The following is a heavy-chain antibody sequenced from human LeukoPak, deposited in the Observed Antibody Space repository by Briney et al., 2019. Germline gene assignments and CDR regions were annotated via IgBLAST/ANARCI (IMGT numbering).Heavy chain of an antibody. J-gene: IGHJ5*02. CDR2: ISHSGTT. Sequence: SQTLSLTCTVSGVSISSGGYYWTWIRQPPGKGLEWIGYISHSGTTYYNPSLKSRVTISVDKSKNQFSLKLSSVTAADTAVYYCVRGRIGDDSGYSNWFDPWGQGTLVTVSS. CDR3: VRGRIGDDSGYSNWFDP. D-gene: IGHD3-22*01. CDR1: GVSISSGGYY. V-gene: IGHV4-30-2*01.